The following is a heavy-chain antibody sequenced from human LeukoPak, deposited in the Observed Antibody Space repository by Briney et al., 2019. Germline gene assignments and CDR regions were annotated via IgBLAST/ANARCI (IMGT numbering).Heavy chain of an antibody. CDR2: IFNSGTT. V-gene: IGHV4-39*01. CDR1: GGSISSSTYF. D-gene: IGHD2/OR15-2a*01. Sequence: SETLSLTCTVSGGSISSSTYFWGWIRQPPGKGLEWIGSIFNSGTTYYNPSLKSRVTISVDTSKNQFSLKLNSVTAADTAVYYCARHVSYYFWFDPWGQGTLVTVSS. CDR3: ARHVSYYFWFDP. J-gene: IGHJ5*02.